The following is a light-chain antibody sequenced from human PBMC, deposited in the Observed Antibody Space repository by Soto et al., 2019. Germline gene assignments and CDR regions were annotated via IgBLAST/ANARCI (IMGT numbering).Light chain of an antibody. CDR1: QTISSW. CDR3: QHYNSYSEA. Sequence: DIQMTQSPSALSGSVGDRVTITCRASQTISSWLAWYQHKPGKAPKLLIYKASTLKSGVPSRFGGSGSGTEFTLTISSLQPDDFATYYCQHYNSYSEAFGQGTKVDIK. V-gene: IGKV1-5*03. CDR2: KAS. J-gene: IGKJ1*01.